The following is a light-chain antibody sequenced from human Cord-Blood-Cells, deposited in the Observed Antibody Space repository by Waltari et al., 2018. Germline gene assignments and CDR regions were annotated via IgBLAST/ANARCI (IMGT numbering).Light chain of an antibody. CDR1: KSVSSSY. CDR2: GAS. J-gene: IGKJ3*01. Sequence: IVLTQSPATLSLSPRARATLSCRASKSVSSSYLAWYQQKPGQAPRLLIYGASSRATGIPDRFSGSGSGTDFTLTISRLEPEDFAVYYCQQYGSSPFTFGPGTKVDIK. CDR3: QQYGSSPFT. V-gene: IGKV3-20*01.